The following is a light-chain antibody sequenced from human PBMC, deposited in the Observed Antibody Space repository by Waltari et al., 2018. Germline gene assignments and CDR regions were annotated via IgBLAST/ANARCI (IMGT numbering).Light chain of an antibody. CDR2: DSS. V-gene: IGKV3-11*01. CDR3: QHRRNWPPWT. CDR1: QSISSY. J-gene: IGKJ1*01. Sequence: EIVLTQSPATLSLSPGARATLSCRASQSISSYLAWYQQKPGQAPRLLLYDSSNRATGIPARFSGSGSGTDFTLTISSLEPEDFAVYYCQHRRNWPPWTFGQGTKVEIK.